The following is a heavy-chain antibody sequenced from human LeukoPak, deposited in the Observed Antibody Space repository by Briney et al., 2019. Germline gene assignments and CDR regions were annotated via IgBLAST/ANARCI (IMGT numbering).Heavy chain of an antibody. V-gene: IGHV4-39*01. CDR1: GGSISSSSYY. CDR3: ARRNRYFYDSTAHWYFDL. Sequence: PWDLLSLTCTVSGGSISSSSYYWAWSRQPPGKGLEWIGSLYDSVSTYYNPSLKSRVPISVDTSKNQFSLKLTSVTAADTAVYYCARRNRYFYDSTAHWYFDLWGRGTLVSVS. CDR2: LYDSVST. D-gene: IGHD3-22*01. J-gene: IGHJ2*01.